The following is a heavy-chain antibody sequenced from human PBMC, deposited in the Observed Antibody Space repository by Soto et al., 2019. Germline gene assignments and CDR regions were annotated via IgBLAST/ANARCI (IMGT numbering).Heavy chain of an antibody. CDR3: ARDAGYSSGFIDY. J-gene: IGHJ4*02. V-gene: IGHV3-21*01. CDR2: ISSSSSYI. Sequence: GGSLRLSCAASGFTFSSYSMNWVRQAPGKGLEWVSSISSSSSYIYYADSVKGRFTISRDNAKNSLYLQMNSLRAEDTAVYYCARDAGYSSGFIDYWGQGTLVTVSS. CDR1: GFTFSSYS. D-gene: IGHD6-19*01.